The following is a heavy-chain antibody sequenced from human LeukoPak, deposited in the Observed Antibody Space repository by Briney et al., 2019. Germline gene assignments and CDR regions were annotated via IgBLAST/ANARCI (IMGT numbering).Heavy chain of an antibody. CDR2: ISGSSGST. CDR1: GFTFSSYA. D-gene: IGHD3-22*01. J-gene: IGHJ4*02. V-gene: IGHV3-23*01. CDR3: AKGYGGYYDSSDY. Sequence: GGSLRLSCAASGFTFSSYAMSWVRQAPGKGLEWVSAISGSSGSTYYADSVKGRFTISRDNSENTLYLQMNSLRAEDTAVYYCAKGYGGYYDSSDYWGQGTLVTVSS.